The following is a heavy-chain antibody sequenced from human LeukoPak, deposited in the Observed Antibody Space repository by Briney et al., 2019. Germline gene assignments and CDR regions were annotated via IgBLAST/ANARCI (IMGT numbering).Heavy chain of an antibody. CDR2: IWYDGSNK. J-gene: IGHJ4*02. CDR3: ARLGSRWSLDY. Sequence: GGSLRLSCAASGFSFSSYGMDWVRQAPGKGLEWVAVIWYDGSNKYYADSVKGRFTISRDNSKNTVFLQMNSLRAEDTAVCYRARLGSRWSLDYWGQGTLVTVSS. CDR1: GFSFSSYG. V-gene: IGHV3-33*01. D-gene: IGHD6-13*01.